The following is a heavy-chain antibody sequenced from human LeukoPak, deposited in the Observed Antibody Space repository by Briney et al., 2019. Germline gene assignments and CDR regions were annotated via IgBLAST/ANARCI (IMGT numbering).Heavy chain of an antibody. CDR2: ISGSGSAT. J-gene: IGHJ4*02. D-gene: IGHD5-12*01. Sequence: GGSLRLSCGASGFTFSDYAMSWVRQAPGKGLEWVSLISGSGSATYSADSVEGRFTSSRDNSRNKVDLQTNRQRAEDTAVYYRAKVRRTDHSDNIGYDGWGQGTLATASS. CDR1: GFTFSDYA. V-gene: IGHV3-23*01. CDR3: AKVRRTDHSDNIGYDG.